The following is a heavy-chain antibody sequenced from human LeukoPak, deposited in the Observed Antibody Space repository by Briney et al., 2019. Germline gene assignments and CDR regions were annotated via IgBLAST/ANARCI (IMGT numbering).Heavy chain of an antibody. CDR2: IFPADSDT. J-gene: IGHJ4*02. Sequence: AESLQISCQGSGYSFTNYWIGWVRQMPGKGLEWMGMIFPADSDTRYSPSFQGQVTISADKFISTAYLQWSSLKASDTAMYYCARSGYSGYEGDYWGQGTLVTVSS. V-gene: IGHV5-51*01. CDR3: ARSGYSGYEGDY. D-gene: IGHD5-12*01. CDR1: GYSFTNYW.